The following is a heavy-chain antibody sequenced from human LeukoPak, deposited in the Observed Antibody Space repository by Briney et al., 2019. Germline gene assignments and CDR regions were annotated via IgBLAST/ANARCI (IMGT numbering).Heavy chain of an antibody. CDR2: ISSSGSTI. Sequence: GGSLRLSCAASGFTFSDYGMVWVRVRQAPGKGLEWVSYISSSGSTIYYADSVKGRFTISRDNAKNSLYLQMNSLRAEDTAVYYCARAFYDFLTGYPAYFDYWGQGTLVTVSS. J-gene: IGHJ4*02. V-gene: IGHV3-48*03. CDR3: ARAFYDFLTGYPAYFDY. D-gene: IGHD3-9*01. CDR1: GFTFSDYG.